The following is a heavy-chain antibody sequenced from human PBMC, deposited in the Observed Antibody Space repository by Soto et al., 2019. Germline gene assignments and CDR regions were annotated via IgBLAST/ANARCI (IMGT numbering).Heavy chain of an antibody. V-gene: IGHV1-69*12. J-gene: IGHJ6*02. CDR3: ARYSEAAAGRGHYYYGMDV. D-gene: IGHD6-13*01. Sequence: QVQLVQSGAEVKKPGSSVKVSCKASGGTFSSYAISWVRQAPGQGLEWMGGIIPIFGTANYAQKFQGRVTITADESTSTAYMELSSLRSEDTAVYYCARYSEAAAGRGHYYYGMDVWGQGTTVTVSS. CDR2: IIPIFGTA. CDR1: GGTFSSYA.